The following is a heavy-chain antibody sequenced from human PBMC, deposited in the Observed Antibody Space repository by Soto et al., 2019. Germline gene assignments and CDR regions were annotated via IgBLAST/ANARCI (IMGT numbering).Heavy chain of an antibody. CDR1: GGSFSGYY. CDR2: INHSGST. Sequence: SETLSLTCVVFGGSFSGYYWSWIRQPPGKGLEWIGEINHSGSTNYNPSLKSRVTISVDTSKNQFSLKLSSVTAADTAVYYCARGPTNPRGYSGYDYGDEYWGQGTLVPVSS. CDR3: ARGPTNPRGYSGYDYGDEY. V-gene: IGHV4-34*01. J-gene: IGHJ4*02. D-gene: IGHD5-12*01.